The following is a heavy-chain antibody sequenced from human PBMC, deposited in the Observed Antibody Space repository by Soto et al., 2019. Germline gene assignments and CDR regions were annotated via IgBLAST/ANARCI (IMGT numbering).Heavy chain of an antibody. J-gene: IGHJ4*02. CDR2: IIPIFGTA. Sequence: GASVKVSCKASGGTFSSYAISWVRQAPGQGLEWMGGIIPIFGTANYAQKFQGRVTITADESTSTAYMELSSLRSEDTAVYYCARLLHGYSPVFDYWRQGTLVTVSS. CDR1: GGTFSSYA. D-gene: IGHD5-18*01. CDR3: ARLLHGYSPVFDY. V-gene: IGHV1-69*13.